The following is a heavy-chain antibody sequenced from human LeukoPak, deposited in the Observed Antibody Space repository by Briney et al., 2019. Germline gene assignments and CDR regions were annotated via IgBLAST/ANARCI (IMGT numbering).Heavy chain of an antibody. CDR2: IYYSGST. Sequence: SEILSLTCTVSGGSISSSSYYWGWIRQPPGKGLEWIGSIYYSGSTYYSPSLKSRVTISVDTSKNQFSLKLSSVTAADTAVYYCATYSDGWHYFDYWGQGTLVTVSS. CDR1: GGSISSSSYY. J-gene: IGHJ4*02. CDR3: ATYSDGWHYFDY. D-gene: IGHD5-24*01. V-gene: IGHV4-39*01.